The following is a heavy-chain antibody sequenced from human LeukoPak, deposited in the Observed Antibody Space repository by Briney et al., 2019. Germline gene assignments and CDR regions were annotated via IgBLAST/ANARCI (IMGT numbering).Heavy chain of an antibody. J-gene: IGHJ4*02. V-gene: IGHV3-23*01. CDR3: AKVSVYGDQNYFDY. Sequence: GGSLRLSCAASGFTFSSYWMSWVRQAPGKGLEWVSAISGSGGSTYYADSVKGRFTISRDNSKNTLYLQMNSLRAEDTAVYYCAKVSVYGDQNYFDYWGQGTLVTVSS. CDR1: GFTFSSYW. CDR2: ISGSGGST. D-gene: IGHD4-17*01.